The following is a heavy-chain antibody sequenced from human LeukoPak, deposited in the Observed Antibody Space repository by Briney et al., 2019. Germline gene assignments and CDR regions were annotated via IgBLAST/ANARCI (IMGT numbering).Heavy chain of an antibody. Sequence: PGGSLRLSCTASGFTFGDYAMSWFRQAPGKGLEWVGFIRSKAYGGTTEYAASVKGRFTISRDDSKSIAYLQMNSLKTEDTAVYYCTRDRECSSTSCYRLGAFDIWGQGTMVTVSS. D-gene: IGHD2-2*01. J-gene: IGHJ3*02. CDR1: GFTFGDYA. CDR2: IRSKAYGGTT. CDR3: TRDRECSSTSCYRLGAFDI. V-gene: IGHV3-49*03.